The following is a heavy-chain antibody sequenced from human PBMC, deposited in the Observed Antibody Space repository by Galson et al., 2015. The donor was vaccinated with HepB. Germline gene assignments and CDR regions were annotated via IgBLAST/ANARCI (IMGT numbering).Heavy chain of an antibody. CDR2: ISSSSSYI. CDR1: GFTFSSYS. Sequence: SLRLSCAASGFTFSSYSMNWVRQAPGKGLEWVSSISSSSSYIYCADSVKGRFTISRDNAKNSLYLQMNSLRAEDTAVYYCARDQGYSGGYYVWGSYRLAHDAFDIWGQGTMVTVSS. V-gene: IGHV3-21*01. CDR3: ARDQGYSGGYYVWGSYRLAHDAFDI. D-gene: IGHD3-16*02. J-gene: IGHJ3*02.